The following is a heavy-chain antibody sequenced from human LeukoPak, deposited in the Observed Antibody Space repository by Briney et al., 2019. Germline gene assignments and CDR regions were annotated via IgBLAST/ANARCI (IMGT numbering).Heavy chain of an antibody. CDR1: GFPFDAYT. CDR3: AKDRKPRITGFIGY. V-gene: IGHV3-43*01. CDR2: ISWDGGST. J-gene: IGHJ4*02. D-gene: IGHD1-20*01. Sequence: GGSLRLSCAASGFPFDAYTMHWVRQAPGKGLEWVSLISWDGGSTYYADSVKGRFTISRDNSKNSLYLQMNSLRTEDTALYYCAKDRKPRITGFIGYWGQGTLVTVSS.